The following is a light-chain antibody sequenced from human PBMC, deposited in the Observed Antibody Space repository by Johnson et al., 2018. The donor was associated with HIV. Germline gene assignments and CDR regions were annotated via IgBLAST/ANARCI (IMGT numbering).Light chain of an antibody. CDR2: DNN. J-gene: IGLJ1*01. CDR3: ATWDSSLTTGGV. CDR1: SSNIGKNY. Sequence: QSVLTQPPSVSAAPGQKVTISCSGSSSNIGKNYVSWYQQLPGTAPKLLIYDNNKRPSGIPDRFSGSKSGTSATLGITGLQTGDEADYYCATWDSSLTTGGVFGSGTKVTVL. V-gene: IGLV1-51*01.